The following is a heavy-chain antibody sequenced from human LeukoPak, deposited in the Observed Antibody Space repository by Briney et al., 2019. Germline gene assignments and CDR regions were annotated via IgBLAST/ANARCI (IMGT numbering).Heavy chain of an antibody. V-gene: IGHV4-34*01. Sequence: SETLSLTCAVYGGSFSGYYWSWIRQPPGKGLEWIGEINHSGSTNYNPSLKSRVTISVDTSKNQFSLKLSSVTAADTAAYYCARGTLVVVAAMGVFDYWGQGTLVTVSS. CDR1: GGSFSGYY. CDR3: ARGTLVVVAAMGVFDY. J-gene: IGHJ4*02. CDR2: INHSGST. D-gene: IGHD2-15*01.